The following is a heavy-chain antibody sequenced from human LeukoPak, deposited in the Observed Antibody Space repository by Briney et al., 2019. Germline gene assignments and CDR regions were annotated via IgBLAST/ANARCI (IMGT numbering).Heavy chain of an antibody. D-gene: IGHD6-6*01. CDR1: GFTFSSYG. J-gene: IGHJ4*02. V-gene: IGHV3-30*02. CDR3: AKGSPRTSSYRIDY. CDR2: IRYDGSNK. Sequence: GGSLRLSCAASGFTFSSYGMHWVRQAPGKGLEWVAFIRYDGSNKYYADSVKGRFTISRDNSKNTLYLQMNSLRAEDTAVYYCAKGSPRTSSYRIDYWGQGTLVTVSS.